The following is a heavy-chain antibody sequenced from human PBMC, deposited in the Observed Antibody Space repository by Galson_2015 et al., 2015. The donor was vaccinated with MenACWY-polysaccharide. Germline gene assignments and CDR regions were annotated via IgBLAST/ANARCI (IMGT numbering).Heavy chain of an antibody. V-gene: IGHV1-2*02. CDR1: GYIFSNYY. CDR3: ARDRYYDSSGCAEF. J-gene: IGHJ4*02. Sequence: SVKVSCKASGYIFSNYYIHWLRQAPGQGPEWMGWINPSSRDTNYAQKFQGRVTMTRDTSITTAYMELSRLTFDDTAVYYCARDRYYDSSGCAEFWGQGTLVTVSS. CDR2: INPSSRDT. D-gene: IGHD3-22*01.